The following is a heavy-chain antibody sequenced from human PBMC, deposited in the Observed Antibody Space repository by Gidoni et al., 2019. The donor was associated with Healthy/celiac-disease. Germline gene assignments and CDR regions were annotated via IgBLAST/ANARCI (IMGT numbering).Heavy chain of an antibody. CDR2: IYHSGST. CDR1: GGSISSSNW. D-gene: IGHD3-22*01. Sequence: QVQLQESGPGLVQPSGTLSLTCAVSGGSISSSNWWSWVRQPPGKGLEWIGEIYHSGSTNYNPSLKSRVTISVDKYKNQFSLKLSSVTAADTAVYYCARGPPYYYDSSGYPDAFDIWGQGTMVTVSS. V-gene: IGHV4-4*02. J-gene: IGHJ3*02. CDR3: ARGPPYYYDSSGYPDAFDI.